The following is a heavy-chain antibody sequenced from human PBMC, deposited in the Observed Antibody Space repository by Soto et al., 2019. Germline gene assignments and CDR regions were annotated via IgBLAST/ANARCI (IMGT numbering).Heavy chain of an antibody. CDR1: GGSINSRSYY. CDR2: IFYSGST. CDR3: ARLQAITGPPEDAFEM. D-gene: IGHD2-21*01. V-gene: IGHV4-39*01. Sequence: KPSETLSLTCTVSGGSINSRSYYWGWIRQPPGKGLEWIGSIFYSGSTYYNPSVQSRVTISVDTSKNQFSLMLSSVIAADTAVYYCARLQAITGPPEDAFEMWGPGTMVTVSS. J-gene: IGHJ3*02.